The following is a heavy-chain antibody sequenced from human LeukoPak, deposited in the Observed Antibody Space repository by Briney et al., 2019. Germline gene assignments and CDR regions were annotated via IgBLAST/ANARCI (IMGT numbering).Heavy chain of an antibody. Sequence: GGSLRLSCAASGFTFSDYYMSWLRQAPGKGLEWVTFIRTDGSIQYYADSVKGRFTISRDNSMNTLFLQMNSLRIEDTAVYFCAKDGDDCIDYWGQGTLVTVSS. CDR3: AKDGDDCIDY. V-gene: IGHV3-30*02. CDR1: GFTFSDYY. D-gene: IGHD2-21*01. CDR2: IRTDGSIQ. J-gene: IGHJ4*02.